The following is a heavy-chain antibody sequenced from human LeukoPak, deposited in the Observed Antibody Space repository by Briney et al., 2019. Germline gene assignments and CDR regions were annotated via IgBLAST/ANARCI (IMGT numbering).Heavy chain of an antibody. V-gene: IGHV4-59*01. CDR2: IYYSGST. CDR3: ARAIYYYDSSGHFDY. CDR1: GGSFSGYY. D-gene: IGHD3-22*01. Sequence: SETLSLTCAVYGGSFSGYYWSWIRQPPGKGLEWIGYIYYSGSTNYNPSLKSRVTISVDTSKNQFSQKLSSVTAADTAVYYCARAIYYYDSSGHFDYWGQGTLVTVSS. J-gene: IGHJ4*02.